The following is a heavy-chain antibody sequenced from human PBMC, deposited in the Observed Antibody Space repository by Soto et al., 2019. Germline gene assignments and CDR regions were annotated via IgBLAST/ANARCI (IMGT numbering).Heavy chain of an antibody. CDR2: INSDGSST. CDR1: GFTFSSYW. J-gene: IGHJ6*02. D-gene: IGHD2-15*01. V-gene: IGHV3-74*01. CDR3: AREEVDYYYYGMDV. Sequence: GGSLRLSCAASGFTFSSYWMHWVRQAPGKGLVWVSRINSDGSSTSYADSVKGRFTISRDNAKNTLYLQMNSLRAEDTAVYYCAREEVDYYYYGMDVWGQGTTVTVSS.